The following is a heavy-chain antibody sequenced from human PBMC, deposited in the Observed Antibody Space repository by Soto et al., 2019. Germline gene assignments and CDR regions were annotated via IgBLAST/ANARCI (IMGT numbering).Heavy chain of an antibody. J-gene: IGHJ5*02. V-gene: IGHV3-74*03. Sequence: GGSLRLSCVVSGFTLSRYWMHWVRQSPGKGLVWVSRIASDGSTTYADSVRGRFTISRDNARNTLYLQMNSLRAADTAVYYCARERPDGSRLDPWGQGTLVTVSS. CDR3: ARERPDGSRLDP. D-gene: IGHD6-13*01. CDR1: GFTLSRYW. CDR2: IASDGSTT.